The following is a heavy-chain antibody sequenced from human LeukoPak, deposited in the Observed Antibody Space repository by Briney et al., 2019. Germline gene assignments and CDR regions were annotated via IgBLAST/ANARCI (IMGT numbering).Heavy chain of an antibody. CDR1: GFTFSSYE. V-gene: IGHV4-34*01. CDR2: INHSGST. CDR3: ARRTGYGSGSHYASFDY. D-gene: IGHD3-10*01. Sequence: GSLRLSCAASGFTFSSYEMNWVRQAPGKGLEWIGEINHSGSTNYNPSLKSRVTISVDTSKNQFSLKLSSVTAADTAVYNCARRTGYGSGSHYASFDYWGQGTLVTVSS. J-gene: IGHJ4*02.